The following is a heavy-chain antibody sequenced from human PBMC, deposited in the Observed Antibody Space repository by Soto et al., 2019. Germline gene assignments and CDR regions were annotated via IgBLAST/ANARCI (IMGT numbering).Heavy chain of an antibody. J-gene: IGHJ4*02. CDR1: GYTFTSYG. CDR3: ARDLAVGLVDY. Sequence: QVQLVQSGAEVKKPGASVKVSCKASGYTFTSYGIRWVRQAPGQGLEWMGWISAYNGNTNYAQKLQGRVTMTTYRARSTAYMELRSLRSDDTAVDYCARDLAVGLVDYWGQGTLVTVSS. CDR2: ISAYNGNT. V-gene: IGHV1-18*01. D-gene: IGHD2-15*01.